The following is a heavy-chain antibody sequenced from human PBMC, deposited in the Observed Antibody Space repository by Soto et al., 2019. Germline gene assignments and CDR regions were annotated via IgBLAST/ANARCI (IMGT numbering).Heavy chain of an antibody. J-gene: IGHJ3*02. CDR2: IYHGGSA. Sequence: PSETLSLTCAVSGGSITDYYWSWIRQPPGKGLEWIGYIYHGGSANYSPSLKSRVTISLNTSKSQFYMTLTSVTAADTAVYYCARALIAARPGAFDIWGQGTMVTVSS. CDR3: ARALIAARPGAFDI. CDR1: GGSITDYY. D-gene: IGHD6-6*01. V-gene: IGHV4-59*12.